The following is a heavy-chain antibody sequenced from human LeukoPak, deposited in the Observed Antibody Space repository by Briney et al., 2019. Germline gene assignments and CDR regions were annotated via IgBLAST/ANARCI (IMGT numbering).Heavy chain of an antibody. CDR2: ISYDGSNK. CDR3: AKEVELWSLY. J-gene: IGHJ4*02. V-gene: IGHV3-30*18. Sequence: GRSLRLSCAASGFTFSSYGMHWVRQAPGKGLEWVAVISYDGSNKYYADSVKGRFTISRDNSKNTLYLQMNSLRAEDTAVYYCAKEVELWSLYWGQGTLVTVSS. D-gene: IGHD5-18*01. CDR1: GFTFSSYG.